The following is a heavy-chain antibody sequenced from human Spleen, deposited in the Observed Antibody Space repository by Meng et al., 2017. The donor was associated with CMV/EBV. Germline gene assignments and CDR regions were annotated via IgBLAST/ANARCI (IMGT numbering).Heavy chain of an antibody. CDR3: ARFTIFGVVN. Sequence: QVQLQQWGAGLLKPSEPLSLTCAVYGGSFSGYYWSWIRQPPGKGLEWIGEINRSGSTNYNPSLKSRVTISVDTSKNQFSLKLSSVTAADTAVYYCARFTIFGVVNWGQGTLVTVSS. J-gene: IGHJ4*02. CDR1: GGSFSGYY. D-gene: IGHD3-3*01. V-gene: IGHV4-34*01. CDR2: INRSGST.